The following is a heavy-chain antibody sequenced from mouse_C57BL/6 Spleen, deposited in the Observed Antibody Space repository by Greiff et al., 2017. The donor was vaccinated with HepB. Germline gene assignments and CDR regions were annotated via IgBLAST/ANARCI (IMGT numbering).Heavy chain of an antibody. D-gene: IGHD1-1*01. Sequence: QVQLKQPGAELVKPGASVKLSCKASGYTFTSYWMHWVKQRPGQGLEWIGMIHPNSGSTNYNEKFKSKATLTVDKSSSTAYMQLSSLTSEDSAVYYCARATVVATSYYFDYWGQGTTLTVSS. CDR2: IHPNSGST. CDR3: ARATVVATSYYFDY. J-gene: IGHJ2*01. CDR1: GYTFTSYW. V-gene: IGHV1-64*01.